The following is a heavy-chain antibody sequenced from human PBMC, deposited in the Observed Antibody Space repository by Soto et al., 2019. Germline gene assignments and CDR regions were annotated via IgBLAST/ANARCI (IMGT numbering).Heavy chain of an antibody. V-gene: IGHV4-30-4*01. Sequence: SETLSLTCTVSGGSISSGDYYWSWIRQPPGKGLEWIGYIYYSGSTYYNPSLKSRVTISVDTSKNQFSLKLSSVTAADTAVYYCARSDCSGGSCYRYNWFDPWGQGTLVTVSS. CDR2: IYYSGST. D-gene: IGHD2-15*01. CDR1: GGSISSGDYY. CDR3: ARSDCSGGSCYRYNWFDP. J-gene: IGHJ5*02.